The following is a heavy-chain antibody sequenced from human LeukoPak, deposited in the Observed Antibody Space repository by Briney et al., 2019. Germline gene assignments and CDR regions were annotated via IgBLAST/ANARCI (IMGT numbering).Heavy chain of an antibody. Sequence: SETLSLTCTVSGGSISSYYWSWIRQPPGKGLEWIGYIYYSGSTNYNPSLKSRVTISVDTSKNQFSLKLSSVTAADTAVYYCARSLGYSYGYEDYWGQGTLVTVSS. D-gene: IGHD5-18*01. CDR1: GGSISSYY. J-gene: IGHJ4*02. V-gene: IGHV4-59*01. CDR2: IYYSGST. CDR3: ARSLGYSYGYEDY.